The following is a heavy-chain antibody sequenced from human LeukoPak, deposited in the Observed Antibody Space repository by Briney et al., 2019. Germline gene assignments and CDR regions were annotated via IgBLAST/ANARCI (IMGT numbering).Heavy chain of an antibody. D-gene: IGHD3/OR15-3a*01. Sequence: GGSLILTCAVSGFIINNFALSWVCQAPGKGLEWVSTINAVDANTHYADSVKGRITVSRDNSNNTPYLQMNSLRADDTAVYYSVEHGLDSDWGQGTLVTVSS. V-gene: IGHV3-23*01. J-gene: IGHJ4*02. CDR2: INAVDANT. CDR3: VEHGLDSD. CDR1: GFIINNFA.